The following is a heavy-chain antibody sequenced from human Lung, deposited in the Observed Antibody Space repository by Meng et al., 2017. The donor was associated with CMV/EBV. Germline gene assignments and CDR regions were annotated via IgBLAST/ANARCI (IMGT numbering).Heavy chain of an antibody. CDR3: ARSSGWSTPGGYGMDV. V-gene: IGHV3-48*03. Sequence: LXCAASGFTFSSYEMNWVRQVPGKGLEWVAYISTSGTTIYYADSVRGRFTISRDNAKNSLFLQMNSLRAEDTAVYYCARSSGWSTPGGYGMDVWGQGTXVTGSS. D-gene: IGHD2-15*01. CDR1: GFTFSSYE. CDR2: ISTSGTTI. J-gene: IGHJ6*02.